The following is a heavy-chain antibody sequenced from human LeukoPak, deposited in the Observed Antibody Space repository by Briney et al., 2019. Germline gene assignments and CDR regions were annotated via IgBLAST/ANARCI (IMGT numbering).Heavy chain of an antibody. CDR3: ARGLRNYYGGSGLDALDI. Sequence: GRSLRVSCAASVFTFSSYWMSWVRQAPGKGLEWVANIKQDGSEKYYLDSVKGRFTISRDNAKNSLYRQMNSLRAEDTAVYYCARGLRNYYGGSGLDALDIWGQGTMVTVSS. D-gene: IGHD3-22*01. V-gene: IGHV3-7*01. J-gene: IGHJ3*02. CDR1: VFTFSSYW. CDR2: IKQDGSEK.